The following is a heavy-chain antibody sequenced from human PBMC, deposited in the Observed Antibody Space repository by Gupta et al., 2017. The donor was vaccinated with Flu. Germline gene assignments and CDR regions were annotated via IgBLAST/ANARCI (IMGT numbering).Heavy chain of an antibody. CDR2: ISHDATIT. CDR3: TKDEGFCNSDGCYRWFDS. V-gene: IGHV3-48*01. J-gene: IGHJ5*01. D-gene: IGHD2-15*01. Sequence: EVQLAESGGDLVQPGGSLRLSCAAYGYTFNRNSMNWVRQPPGKGLEWIAYISHDATITYYADSVKGRFTVSRDDASNSLYLQMNSLRVDDTSIYFCTKDEGFCNSDGCYRWFDSWGPGTRVTVSS. CDR1: GYTFNRNS.